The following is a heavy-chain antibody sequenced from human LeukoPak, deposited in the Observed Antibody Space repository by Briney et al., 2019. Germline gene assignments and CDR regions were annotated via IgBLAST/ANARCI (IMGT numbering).Heavy chain of an antibody. CDR2: ITGSGGST. D-gene: IGHD6-13*01. J-gene: IGHJ6*02. CDR3: AKAASSSWPSYYYGMDV. CDR1: GFTFSNVW. Sequence: GGSLRLSCAASGFTFSNVWMSWVRQVPGKGLEWVSVITGSGGSTYYADSVKGRFTISKDNSKNTVYLQMSSLRVDDTAVYYCAKAASSSWPSYYYGMDVWGQGTTVTVSS. V-gene: IGHV3-23*01.